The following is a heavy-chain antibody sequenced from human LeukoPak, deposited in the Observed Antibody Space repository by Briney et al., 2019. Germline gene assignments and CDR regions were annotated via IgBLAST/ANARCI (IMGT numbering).Heavy chain of an antibody. D-gene: IGHD3-22*01. Sequence: PNSGGTNYAQKFQGWVTMTRDTSISTAYMELSRLRSDDTAVYYCARGGYYDSSGHDAFDIWGQGTMVTVSS. CDR3: ARGGYYDSSGHDAFDI. J-gene: IGHJ3*02. V-gene: IGHV1-2*04. CDR2: PNSGGT.